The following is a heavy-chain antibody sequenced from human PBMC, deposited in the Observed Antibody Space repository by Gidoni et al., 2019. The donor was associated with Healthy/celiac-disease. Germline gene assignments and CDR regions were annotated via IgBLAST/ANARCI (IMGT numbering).Heavy chain of an antibody. V-gene: IGHV1-8*01. Sequence: QLQLVHSRAEVTKPGASVQVSCEASVYTVTSYYINLVRQATGQGREWMGWMNPNSSKTGYAQKFQGRVTMTRNTSISTAYMERGSLRSEDTAVYDCARGRIAVAGTFSYWGQGTLVTVSA. J-gene: IGHJ4*02. CDR2: MNPNSSKT. CDR1: VYTVTSYY. D-gene: IGHD6-19*01. CDR3: ARGRIAVAGTFSY.